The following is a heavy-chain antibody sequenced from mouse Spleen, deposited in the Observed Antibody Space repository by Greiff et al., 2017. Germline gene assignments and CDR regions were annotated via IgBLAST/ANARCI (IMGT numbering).Heavy chain of an antibody. CDR1: GYTFTNYW. D-gene: IGHD2-1*01. Sequence: QVQLQQSGAELVRPGTSVKMSCKASGYTFTNYWIGWAKQRPGHGLEWIGDIYPGGGYTNYNEKFKGKATLTADKYSSTAYMQFSSLTSEDSAIYYCAREGGNYCAMDYWGQGTSVTVSS. CDR2: IYPGGGYT. CDR3: AREGGNYCAMDY. J-gene: IGHJ4*01. V-gene: IGHV1-63*01.